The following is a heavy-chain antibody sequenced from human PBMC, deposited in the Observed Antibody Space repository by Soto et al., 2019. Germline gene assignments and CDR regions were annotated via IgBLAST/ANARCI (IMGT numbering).Heavy chain of an antibody. CDR1: GYTLTELS. CDR2: IDPEDGET. Sequence: ASVKVSCKVSGYTLTELSIHWVRQAPGKGLEWMGGIDPEDGETIYAQKFQGRVTMTEDTSTDTAYMELSSLRSEDTAVYYCATVVKELSSSWYVKYYFDYWGQGTLVTVSS. CDR3: ATVVKELSSSWYVKYYFDY. D-gene: IGHD6-13*01. V-gene: IGHV1-24*01. J-gene: IGHJ4*02.